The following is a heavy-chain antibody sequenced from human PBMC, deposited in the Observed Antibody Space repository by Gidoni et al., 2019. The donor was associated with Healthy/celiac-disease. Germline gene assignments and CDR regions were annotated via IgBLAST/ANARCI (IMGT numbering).Heavy chain of an antibody. D-gene: IGHD3-16*02. V-gene: IGHV4-34*01. CDR2: INHSGST. J-gene: IGHJ5*02. CDR3: ARRGDYVWGSYRRPKVNWFDP. Sequence: QVQLQQWGAGLLKPSETLSLTCAVYGGSFSGYYWSWIRQPPGKGLEWIWEINHSGSTNYNPSLKSRVTISVDTSKNQFSLKLSSVTAADTAVYYCARRGDYVWGSYRRPKVNWFDPWGQGTLVTVSS. CDR1: GGSFSGYY.